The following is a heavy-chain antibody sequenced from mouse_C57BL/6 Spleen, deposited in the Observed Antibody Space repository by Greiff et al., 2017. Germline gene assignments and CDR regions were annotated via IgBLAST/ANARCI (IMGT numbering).Heavy chain of an antibody. CDR1: GYTFTDYE. V-gene: IGHV1-15*01. CDR2: IDPETGGN. CDR3: TRGLTGSWFAY. J-gene: IGHJ3*01. D-gene: IGHD4-1*01. Sequence: QVQLQQSGAELVRPGASVTLSCKASGYTFTDYEMNWVKQTPVHGLEWIGAIDPETGGNAYNQKFKGKAILTADKSSSTAYMELRSLTSECSAVYYCTRGLTGSWFAYWGQGTLVTVSA.